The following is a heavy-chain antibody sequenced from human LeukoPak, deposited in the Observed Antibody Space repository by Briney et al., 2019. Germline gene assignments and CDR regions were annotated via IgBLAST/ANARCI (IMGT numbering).Heavy chain of an antibody. D-gene: IGHD5-24*01. Sequence: GGSLRLSCAASGFTVSSNYMNWVRQAPGKGLEWVSVIYSGGSTYYADSVKGRFTISRDNSKNTLYLQMNSLRAEDTAVYYCAKSATVGYSQWFDYWGQGTLVTVSS. J-gene: IGHJ4*02. CDR3: AKSATVGYSQWFDY. CDR2: IYSGGST. V-gene: IGHV3-53*01. CDR1: GFTVSSNY.